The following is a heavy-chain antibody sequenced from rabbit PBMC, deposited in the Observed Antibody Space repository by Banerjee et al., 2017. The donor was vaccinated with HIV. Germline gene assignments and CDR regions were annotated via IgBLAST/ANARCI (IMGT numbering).Heavy chain of an antibody. CDR2: INTGSGST. D-gene: IGHD4-2*01. Sequence: QSLEESGGGLVKPEGSLTLTCTASGFDLSDYYYMCWVRQAPGKGLEWIGCINTGSGSTYYASWAKGRFTISKTSSTTVTLQMTSLTAADTATYFCARGFAGSYLYYGMDLWGPGTLVTVS. CDR3: ARGFAGSYLYYGMDL. J-gene: IGHJ6*01. CDR1: GFDLSDYYY. V-gene: IGHV1S40*01.